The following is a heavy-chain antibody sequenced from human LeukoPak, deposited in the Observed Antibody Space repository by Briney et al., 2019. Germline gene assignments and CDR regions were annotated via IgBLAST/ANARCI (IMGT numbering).Heavy chain of an antibody. CDR3: ARLQLRHCSRTSCANEFDY. V-gene: IGHV4-59*01. Sequence: SSETLSLTCTVSGGSISSYYWSWIRQPPGKGLEWIGYIYYSGSINYNPSHKSRVIISVDKSKNQFSLKLTSVTAADAAVYYCARLQLRHCSRTSCANEFDYWGQGTLVTVSS. D-gene: IGHD2-2*01. CDR1: GGSISSYY. J-gene: IGHJ4*02. CDR2: IYYSGSI.